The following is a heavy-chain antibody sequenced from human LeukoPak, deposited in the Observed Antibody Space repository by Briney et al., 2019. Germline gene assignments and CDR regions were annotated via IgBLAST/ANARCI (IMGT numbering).Heavy chain of an antibody. Sequence: FQGRVTITRDTSASTAYMELSSLRSEDTAVYYCARVRYYDILTGYQTYFDYWGQGTLVTVSS. J-gene: IGHJ4*02. CDR3: ARVRYYDILTGYQTYFDY. D-gene: IGHD3-9*01. V-gene: IGHV1-3*01.